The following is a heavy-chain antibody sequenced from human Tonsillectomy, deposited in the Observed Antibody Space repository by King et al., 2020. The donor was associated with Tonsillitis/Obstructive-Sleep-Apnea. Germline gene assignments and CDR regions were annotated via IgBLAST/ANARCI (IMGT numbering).Heavy chain of an antibody. CDR1: GYTFTSDT. V-gene: IGHV1-3*01. Sequence: FQLVQSGAEVQKPGASVKVSCKASGYTFTSDTMHWVRQAPGQRLEWMGWINAGNGNTKYSQKFQGRVTITRDTSASTAYMELSSLRSEEKAVYYCARDYYGSADYWGQGTLVTVSS. CDR2: INAGNGNT. J-gene: IGHJ4*02. CDR3: ARDYYGSADY. D-gene: IGHD3-10*01.